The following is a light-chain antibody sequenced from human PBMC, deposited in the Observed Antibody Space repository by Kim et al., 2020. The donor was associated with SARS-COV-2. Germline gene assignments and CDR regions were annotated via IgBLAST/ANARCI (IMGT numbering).Light chain of an antibody. J-gene: IGLJ2*01. Sequence: QPALTQPPSVSASRGQSVTISCTGTSSDIGSYDRVSWYQQFPGTAPRLVIFEVDNRPSGVPDRFSGSKSGNAASLTISGLQTEDEADYYCSSYTTYKTVIFGGGTKVNVL. CDR2: EVD. CDR1: SSDIGSYDR. V-gene: IGLV2-18*02. CDR3: SSYTTYKTVI.